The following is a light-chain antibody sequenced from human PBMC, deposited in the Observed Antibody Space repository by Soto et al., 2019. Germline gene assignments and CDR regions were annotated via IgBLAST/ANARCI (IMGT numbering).Light chain of an antibody. CDR3: QQYKSAPLT. CDR1: QGINNY. V-gene: IGKV1-27*01. CDR2: AAS. Sequence: DIQMTQSPSSLSASVGDRVIITCRASQGINNYLAWYQQRPGKVPKLLIYAASTLQSGVPSRFSGSGSGTDFTLTVTSLQPVDFATYYCQQYKSAPLTFGGGTKVEIK. J-gene: IGKJ4*01.